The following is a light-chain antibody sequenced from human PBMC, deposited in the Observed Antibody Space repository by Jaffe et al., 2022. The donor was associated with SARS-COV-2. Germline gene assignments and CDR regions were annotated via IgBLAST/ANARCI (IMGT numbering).Light chain of an antibody. Sequence: EIVLTQSPATLSLSPGERATLSCRASQSVGSSLAWYQQRPGQPPRLLIYDASNRATGIPARFSGSGSGTDFTLTISSLEPEDFAVYYCQQRTNWLLTFGGGTRVEIK. CDR1: QSVGSS. J-gene: IGKJ4*01. CDR2: DAS. CDR3: QQRTNWLLT. V-gene: IGKV3-11*01.